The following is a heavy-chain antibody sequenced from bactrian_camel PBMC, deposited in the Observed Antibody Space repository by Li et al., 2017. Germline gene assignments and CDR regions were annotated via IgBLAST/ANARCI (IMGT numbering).Heavy chain of an antibody. CDR2: IRTSTGRT. V-gene: IGHV3S54*01. Sequence: HVQLVESGGGSVHAGGSLRLSCAASGSSPRCMGWFRQVPGKEREGVATIRTSTGRTYYADSVTGRFTFSQDAAKNTLYLQMNSLKIEDTAVYYCALGSSRQATMTARGKGTQVTVS. J-gene: IGHJ4*01. D-gene: IGHD3*01. CDR1: GSSPRC.